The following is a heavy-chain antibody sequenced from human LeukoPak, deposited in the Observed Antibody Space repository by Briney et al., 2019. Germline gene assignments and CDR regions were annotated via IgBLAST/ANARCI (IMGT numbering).Heavy chain of an antibody. CDR3: ARDGGSSELDY. D-gene: IGHD6-6*01. CDR1: GFTFSSYG. CDR2: IWYDGSNK. V-gene: IGHV3-33*01. Sequence: GGSLRLSCAASGFTFSSYGMHWVSQAPGKGLEWVAVIWYDGSNKYYADSVKGRFTISRDNSKNTLYLQMNSLRAEDTAVYYCARDGGSSELDYWGQGTLVTVSS. J-gene: IGHJ4*02.